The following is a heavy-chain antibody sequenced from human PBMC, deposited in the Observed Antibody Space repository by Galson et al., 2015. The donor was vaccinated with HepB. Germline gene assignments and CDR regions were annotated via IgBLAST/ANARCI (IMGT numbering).Heavy chain of an antibody. CDR2: ISGSGGST. Sequence: SLRLSCAASGFTFSSYAMSWVRQAPGKGLEWVSAISGSGGSTYYADSVKGRFTISRDNSKITLYLQMNSLRAEDTAVYYCAKRGSLGYCSSTSCYAFDYWGQGALVTVSS. CDR1: GFTFSSYA. J-gene: IGHJ4*02. D-gene: IGHD2-2*01. V-gene: IGHV3-23*01. CDR3: AKRGSLGYCSSTSCYAFDY.